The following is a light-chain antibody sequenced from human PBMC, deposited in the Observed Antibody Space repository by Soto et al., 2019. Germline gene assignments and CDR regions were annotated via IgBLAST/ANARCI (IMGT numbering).Light chain of an antibody. J-gene: IGLJ3*02. V-gene: IGLV1-44*01. CDR2: SNN. Sequence: QSVLTQPPSASGTPGQRVTISCSGSSSNIGSNTVNWYQQLPGTAPKLLIYSNNQRPSGVPDRFSGSKSGTSASLAISGLQFEDEADYYCAAWDDSLNGQVFGGGTKVTVL. CDR1: SSNIGSNT. CDR3: AAWDDSLNGQV.